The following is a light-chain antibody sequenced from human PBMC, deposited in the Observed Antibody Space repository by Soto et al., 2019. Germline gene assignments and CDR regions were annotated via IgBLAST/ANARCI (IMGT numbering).Light chain of an antibody. CDR3: QQANSFPRT. Sequence: DIQMTQSPSSVSASVGDRVTVTCRASQGISTWLAWYQQKPGKAPKILVYAASTLQSRVPSRFSGSGSRTDITLTISSLPHEDSATYYCQQANSFPRTFGQGTKVEI. V-gene: IGKV1-12*01. J-gene: IGKJ1*01. CDR1: QGISTW. CDR2: AAS.